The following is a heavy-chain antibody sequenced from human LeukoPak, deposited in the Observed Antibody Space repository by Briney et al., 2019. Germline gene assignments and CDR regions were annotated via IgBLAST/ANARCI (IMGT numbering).Heavy chain of an antibody. J-gene: IGHJ5*02. Sequence: SETLSLTCAVYGGSFSGYYWSWIRQPPGKGLEWIGEINHSGSTNYNPSLKSRVTISVDTSKNQFSLKLSSVTAADTAVYYCARGSGKYYYGSSGYYHVNWFDPWGQGTLVTVSS. V-gene: IGHV4-34*01. CDR2: INHSGST. D-gene: IGHD3-22*01. CDR1: GGSFSGYY. CDR3: ARGSGKYYYGSSGYYHVNWFDP.